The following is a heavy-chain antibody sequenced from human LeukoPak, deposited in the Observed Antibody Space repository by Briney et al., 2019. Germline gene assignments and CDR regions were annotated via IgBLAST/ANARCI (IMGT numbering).Heavy chain of an antibody. CDR2: ISSSSSYI. Sequence: PGGSLRLSSAASGFTFSSYSMNWVRQAPGKGLEWVSSISSSSSYIYYADSVKGRFTISRDNAKNSLYLQMNSLRAEDTAVYYCARAFLVSARPTYFDYWGQGTLVTVSS. J-gene: IGHJ4*02. CDR1: GFTFSSYS. D-gene: IGHD6-6*01. CDR3: ARAFLVSARPTYFDY. V-gene: IGHV3-21*01.